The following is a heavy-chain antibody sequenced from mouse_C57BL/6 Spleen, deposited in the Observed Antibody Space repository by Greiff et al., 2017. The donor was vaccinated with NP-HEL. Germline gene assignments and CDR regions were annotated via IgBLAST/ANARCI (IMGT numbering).Heavy chain of an antibody. D-gene: IGHD2-5*01. CDR3: ARGYSNSFDY. J-gene: IGHJ2*01. CDR2: IDPSDSYT. V-gene: IGHV1-59*01. CDR1: GYTFTSYW. Sequence: QVQLQQPGAELVRPGPSVKLSCKASGYTFTSYWMHWVKQRPGQGLEWIGVIDPSDSYTNYNQKFKGKATLTVDTSSSTAYMQLSSLTSEDSAVYYCARGYSNSFDYWGQGTTLTVSS.